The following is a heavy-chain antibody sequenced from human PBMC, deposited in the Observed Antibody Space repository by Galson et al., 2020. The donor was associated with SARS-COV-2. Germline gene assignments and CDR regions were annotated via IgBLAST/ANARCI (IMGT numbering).Heavy chain of an antibody. CDR2: IYSSGNT. CDR1: GGSMINYY. J-gene: IGHJ5*02. D-gene: IGHD3-10*01. V-gene: IGHV4-59*08. Sequence: ASETLSLTCTVSGGSMINYYWNWIRQSPGKGLEWIGYIYSSGNTNYNPSLKRRVTISLDTSKNQFSLQLSSVTATDTAVYYCARQGSERSPPRPWGQGTLVTVSS. CDR3: ARQGSERSPPRP.